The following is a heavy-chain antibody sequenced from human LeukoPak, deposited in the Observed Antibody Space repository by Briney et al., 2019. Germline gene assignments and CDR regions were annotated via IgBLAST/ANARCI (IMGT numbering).Heavy chain of an antibody. CDR3: ARDLGAATTA. Sequence: LGGSLRLSCAASGFPFSDCYMEWVRQAPGKGLEWVGRIRNKAHSYTTEYAASVKGRFTISRDDSKNSLNLQMNSLKTEDTAVYHCARDLGAATTAWGQGTLVTVSS. CDR2: IRNKAHSYTT. V-gene: IGHV3-72*01. J-gene: IGHJ4*02. CDR1: GFPFSDCY. D-gene: IGHD1-26*01.